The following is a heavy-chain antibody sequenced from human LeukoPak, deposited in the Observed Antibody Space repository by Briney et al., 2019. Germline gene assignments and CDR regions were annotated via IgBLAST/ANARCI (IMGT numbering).Heavy chain of an antibody. CDR1: GYTLTSYY. CDR3: ARERTDSSSMDV. D-gene: IGHD6-13*01. CDR2: INPNSGGT. J-gene: IGHJ6*03. Sequence: ASVKVSCKASGYTLTSYYMHWVRQAPGQGLEWMGWINPNSGGTNYAQKFQGRVTMTGDTSISTAYMELSRLRSDDTAMYYCARERTDSSSMDVWGKGTTVTVSS. V-gene: IGHV1-2*02.